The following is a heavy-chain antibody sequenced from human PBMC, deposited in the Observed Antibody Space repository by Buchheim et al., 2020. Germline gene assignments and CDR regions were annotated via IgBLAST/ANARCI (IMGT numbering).Heavy chain of an antibody. CDR3: ARRDSSRGMDV. D-gene: IGHD3-22*01. CDR1: GFSFSDYY. CDR2: ISSSGSYT. Sequence: QVQLVESGGGLVRPGGSLRISCEASGFSFSDYYMTWIRLAPGKGLEWVSYISSSGSYTNYVESVKGRLTISRDDAKNSLYLQMNSLRDEDTAVYYCARRDSSRGMDVWGQGTT. V-gene: IGHV3-11*06. J-gene: IGHJ6*02.